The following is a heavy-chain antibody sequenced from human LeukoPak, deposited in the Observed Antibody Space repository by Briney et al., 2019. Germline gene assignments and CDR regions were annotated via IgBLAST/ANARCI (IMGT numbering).Heavy chain of an antibody. CDR1: GFTFSSYA. V-gene: IGHV3-30-3*01. CDR3: GRDLEPDISTGYFDY. CDR2: ISYDGSNK. J-gene: IGHJ4*02. Sequence: GGSLRLSCAASGFTFSSYAMHGVRQAPGKGLEWVAVISYDGSNKYYADSVKGRFTISRDNSKNTLYLQMNSLRAEDTAVYYCGRDLEPDISTGYFDYWGQGTLVTVSS. D-gene: IGHD3-9*01.